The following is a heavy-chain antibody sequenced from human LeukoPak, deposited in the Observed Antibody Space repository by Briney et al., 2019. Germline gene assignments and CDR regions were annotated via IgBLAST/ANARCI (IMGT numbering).Heavy chain of an antibody. D-gene: IGHD1-26*01. CDR2: IYYSGST. Sequence: PSETLSLTCTVSGGSISSSSYYWGWIRQPPGKGLEWIGSIYYSGSTNYNPSLKSRVTISVDTSKNQFSLKLSSVTAADTAVYYCARQVGGGHGPKAFDIWGQGTMVTVSS. CDR1: GGSISSSSYY. V-gene: IGHV4-39*01. CDR3: ARQVGGGHGPKAFDI. J-gene: IGHJ3*02.